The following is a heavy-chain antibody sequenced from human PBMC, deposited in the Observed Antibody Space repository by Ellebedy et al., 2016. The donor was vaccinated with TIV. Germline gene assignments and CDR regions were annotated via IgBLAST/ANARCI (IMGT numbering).Heavy chain of an antibody. CDR1: GFTFSSYW. D-gene: IGHD6-6*01. CDR2: IRSDGSTI. CDR3: AKGGAGSSLTQFDY. V-gene: IGHV3-48*04. J-gene: IGHJ4*02. Sequence: GGSLRLXXAASGFTFSSYWMHWVRQAPGKGREWTSYIRSDGSTIYYADSVKGRFTISRDNAKNSLSLQMNSLRVEDTAVYYCAKGGAGSSLTQFDYWGQGTLVTVSS.